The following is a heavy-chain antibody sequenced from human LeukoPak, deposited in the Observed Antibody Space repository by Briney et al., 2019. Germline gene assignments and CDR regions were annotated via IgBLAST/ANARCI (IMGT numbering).Heavy chain of an antibody. V-gene: IGHV3-74*01. D-gene: IGHD3-22*01. CDR1: GFTFSSYW. Sequence: GGSLRLSCAASGFTFSSYWMHWVRQAPGKGLVWVSRINSDGSSTSYADSAKGRFTISRDNAKNSLYLQMNSLRAEDTAVYYCASSITMIVVATPWGHYWGQGTLVTVSS. CDR3: ASSITMIVVATPWGHY. J-gene: IGHJ4*02. CDR2: INSDGSST.